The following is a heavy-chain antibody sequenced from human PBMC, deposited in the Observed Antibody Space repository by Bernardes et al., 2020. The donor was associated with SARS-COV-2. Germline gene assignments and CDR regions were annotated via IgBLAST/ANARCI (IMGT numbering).Heavy chain of an antibody. J-gene: IGHJ6*03. Sequence: TLSLTSTVSNGSMTSSSWNWVRQAPGKCLEWLGHIYTTGSTTYNPSLQRRLSLSIDTSSNHVFLSLNSVTAADTAVYYCARGDFYYMDVWGQGTTVTVSS. CDR1: NGSMTSSS. CDR3: ARGDFYYMDV. CDR2: IYTTGST. V-gene: IGHV4-4*09.